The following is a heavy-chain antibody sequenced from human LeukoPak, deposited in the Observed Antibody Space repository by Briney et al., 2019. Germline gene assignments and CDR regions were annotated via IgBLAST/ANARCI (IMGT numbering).Heavy chain of an antibody. CDR2: INAGNGNT. D-gene: IGHD6-13*01. Sequence: ASVKVSCKASGYTFTSYAMHWVRQAPGQRLEWMGWINAGNGNTKYSQKFQGRVTITRDTSASTAYMELSSLRSEDTAVYYCGIAAAANGIDYWGQGTLVTVSS. CDR1: GYTFTSYA. J-gene: IGHJ4*02. CDR3: GIAAAANGIDY. V-gene: IGHV1-3*01.